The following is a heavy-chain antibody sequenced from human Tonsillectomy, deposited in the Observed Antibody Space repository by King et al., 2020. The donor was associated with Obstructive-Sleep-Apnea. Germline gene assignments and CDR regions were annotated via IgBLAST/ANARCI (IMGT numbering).Heavy chain of an antibody. CDR3: AKDLTGADWFDP. CDR1: GFTFSSKG. V-gene: IGHV3-30*18. D-gene: IGHD3-10*01. Sequence: GQLVQSGGGVVQPGKSLRLSCAASGFTFSSKGMHWVRHSPGKGLEWVAVISDDGGDTYYADSVKGRFIISRDNSKNTLYLQMKSLGPQDTAVYYCAKDLTGADWFDPWGQGTLVTVSS. J-gene: IGHJ5*02. CDR2: ISDDGGDT.